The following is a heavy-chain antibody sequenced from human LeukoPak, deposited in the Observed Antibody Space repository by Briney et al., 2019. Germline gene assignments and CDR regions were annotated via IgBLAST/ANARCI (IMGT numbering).Heavy chain of an antibody. CDR2: ISYDGSNK. V-gene: IGHV3-30*18. CDR3: AKGGNYYDSSGYYDVFRGFDY. Sequence: GGSLRLSCAAPGFTFSSYGMHWVRQAPGKGLEWVAVISYDGSNKYYADSVKGRFTISRDNSKNTLYLQMNSLRAEDTAVYYCAKGGNYYDSSGYYDVFRGFDYWGQGTLVTVSS. J-gene: IGHJ4*02. D-gene: IGHD3-22*01. CDR1: GFTFSSYG.